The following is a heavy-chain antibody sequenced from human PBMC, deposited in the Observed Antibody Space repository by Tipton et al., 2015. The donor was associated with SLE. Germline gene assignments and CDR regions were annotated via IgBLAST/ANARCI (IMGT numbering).Heavy chain of an antibody. CDR2: INHSGST. J-gene: IGHJ4*02. D-gene: IGHD3-3*01. CDR1: NGSFSDYY. V-gene: IGHV4-34*01. CDR3: ARVERDYDFWSGYYPPSYFDY. Sequence: LRLSCAVFNGSFSDYYWSWIRQPPGKGLEWIGEINHSGSTNYNPSLKNRVTISVDTSKNQFSLNLNSVTAADTAVYYCARVERDYDFWSGYYPPSYFDYWGQGTLVTVSS.